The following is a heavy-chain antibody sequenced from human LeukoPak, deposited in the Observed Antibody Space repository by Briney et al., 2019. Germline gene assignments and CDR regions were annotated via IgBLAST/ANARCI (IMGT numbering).Heavy chain of an antibody. D-gene: IGHD2-21*01. V-gene: IGHV3-7*01. CDR2: IKHDGSDK. CDR1: GFTFSTYW. Sequence: GGSLRLSCAASGFTFSTYWMSWVRQAPGRGLEWVANIKHDGSDKFYADSMKGRFTISRDNTRNSVYLQMNSLRDEDTAVYYCARVWQDYSGVDYWGQGTLVTVSS. J-gene: IGHJ4*02. CDR3: ARVWQDYSGVDY.